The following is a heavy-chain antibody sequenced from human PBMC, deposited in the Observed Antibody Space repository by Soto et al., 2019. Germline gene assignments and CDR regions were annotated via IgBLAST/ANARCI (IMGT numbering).Heavy chain of an antibody. CDR3: AKGGQSYDY. D-gene: IGHD3-10*01. Sequence: PGESLKISCKGSGYSFTSYWIGWVRQAPGKGLEWVSAISASVGSTYYTDSVKGRFTISRDNSKNTLYLQMNSLRAEDTAVYYCAKGGQSYDYWGQGTLVTVSS. J-gene: IGHJ4*02. CDR2: ISASVGST. V-gene: IGHV3-23*01. CDR1: GYSFTSYW.